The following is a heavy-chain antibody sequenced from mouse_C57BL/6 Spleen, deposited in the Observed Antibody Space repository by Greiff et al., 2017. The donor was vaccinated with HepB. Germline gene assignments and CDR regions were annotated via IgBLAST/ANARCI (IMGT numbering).Heavy chain of an antibody. CDR1: GFTFSSYA. D-gene: IGHD1-1*01. V-gene: IGHV5-4*01. CDR3: ARERGSSLHWYFDV. CDR2: ISDGGSYT. J-gene: IGHJ1*03. Sequence: DVKLVESGGGLVKPGGSLKLSCAASGFTFSSYAMSWVRQTPEKRLEWVATISDGGSYTYYPDNVKGRFTISRDNAKNNLYLQMSHLKSEDTAMYYCARERGSSLHWYFDVWGTGTTVTVSS.